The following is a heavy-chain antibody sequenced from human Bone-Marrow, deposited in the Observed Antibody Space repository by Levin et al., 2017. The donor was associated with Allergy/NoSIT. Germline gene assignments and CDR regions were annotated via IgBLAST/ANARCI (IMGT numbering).Heavy chain of an antibody. D-gene: IGHD3-10*01. V-gene: IGHV3-66*01. J-gene: IGHJ4*02. Sequence: PGGSLRLSCTASGVTVGNNYFMWVRQAPGKGLEWVSHIYSGGDTNYADSVRGRFSVSRDNSKNTFYLQMNSLRAEDTAVYYCGRDGPGGGHWGQGTLVTVSS. CDR2: IYSGGDT. CDR1: GVTVGNNY. CDR3: GRDGPGGGH.